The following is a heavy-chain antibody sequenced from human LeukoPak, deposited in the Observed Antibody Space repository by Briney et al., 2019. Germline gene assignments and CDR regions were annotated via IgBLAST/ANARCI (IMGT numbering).Heavy chain of an antibody. CDR3: ARVSPGLYDSSAYPAREWSY. J-gene: IGHJ4*02. Sequence: GGSLRLSCAASGFTVSSNYMSWVRQAPGKGLEWVSVIYSGGSTYYADSVKGRFTISRDNSKNTLYLQMNSLRAEDTAVYYCARVSPGLYDSSAYPAREWSYWAQGTLVTVSS. CDR1: GFTVSSNY. V-gene: IGHV3-53*01. D-gene: IGHD3-22*01. CDR2: IYSGGST.